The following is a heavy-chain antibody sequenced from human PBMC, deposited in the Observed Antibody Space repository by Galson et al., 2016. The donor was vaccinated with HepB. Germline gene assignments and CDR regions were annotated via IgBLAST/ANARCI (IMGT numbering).Heavy chain of an antibody. J-gene: IGHJ6*02. CDR2: INPNGGST. CDR3: ARCPGDTRVRGIILEYGMDV. Sequence: SVKVSCKASGYTFTSYYMYWVRQAPGQGLEWMGIINPNGGSTTYAQKFQGRVTMTRDTSTSTVYMDLSSLRSEDTAVYFCARCPGDTRVRGIILEYGMDVWGQGTTVTVSS. D-gene: IGHD3-10*01. V-gene: IGHV1-46*01. CDR1: GYTFTSYY.